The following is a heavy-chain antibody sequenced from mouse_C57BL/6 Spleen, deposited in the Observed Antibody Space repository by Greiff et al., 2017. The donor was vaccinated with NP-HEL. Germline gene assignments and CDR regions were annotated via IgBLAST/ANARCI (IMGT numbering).Heavy chain of an antibody. J-gene: IGHJ2*01. CDR3: ARSNTGTGYYFDY. Sequence: DVKLQESGAELVRPGSSVKMSCKTSGYTFTSYGINWVKQRPGPGLEWIGYIYIGNGYTEYNEKFKGKATLTSDTSSSTAYMQLSSLTSEDSAIYFCARSNTGTGYYFDYWGQGTTLTVSS. D-gene: IGHD4-1*01. CDR1: GYTFTSYG. CDR2: IYIGNGYT. V-gene: IGHV1-58*01.